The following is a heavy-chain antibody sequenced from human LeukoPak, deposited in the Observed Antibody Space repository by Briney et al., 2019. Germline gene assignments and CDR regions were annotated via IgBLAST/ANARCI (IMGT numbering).Heavy chain of an antibody. V-gene: IGHV3-23*01. Sequence: GGSLRLSCAASGFTFSSCAMSWVRQAPGKGLEWGSAISGSGGSTYYADSVKGRFTISRDNSKNTLYLQMNSLRAEDTAVYYCAKGLLWFGEPDTAFDIWGQGTMVTVSS. D-gene: IGHD3-10*01. CDR2: ISGSGGST. CDR3: AKGLLWFGEPDTAFDI. CDR1: GFTFSSCA. J-gene: IGHJ3*02.